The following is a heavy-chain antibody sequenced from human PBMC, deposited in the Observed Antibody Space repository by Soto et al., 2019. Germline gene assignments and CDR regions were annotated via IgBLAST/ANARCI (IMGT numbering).Heavy chain of an antibody. CDR3: ARLGYSGYDSSYYYYMDV. CDR1: GFTFSSYS. D-gene: IGHD5-12*01. Sequence: EVQLVESGGGLVQPGGSLRLSCAASGFTFSSYSMNWVRQAPGKGLEWVSYISSSSSTIYYADSVKGRFTISRDNAKNSLYLQMNSLRAEDTAVYYCARLGYSGYDSSYYYYMDVRGKGTTVTVSS. V-gene: IGHV3-48*01. J-gene: IGHJ6*03. CDR2: ISSSSSTI.